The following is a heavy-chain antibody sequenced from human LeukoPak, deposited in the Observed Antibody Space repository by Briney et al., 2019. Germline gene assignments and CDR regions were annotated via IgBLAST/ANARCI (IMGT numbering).Heavy chain of an antibody. D-gene: IGHD3-3*01. CDR1: LYTFTSYG. CDR2: ISAFNGNT. J-gene: IGHJ6*02. CDR3: AREGGFLEWLSGYGMDV. V-gene: IGHV1-18*01. Sequence: GASVKVSCMASLYTFTSYGISSVRQAPGQGGEWMGWISAFNGNTNYAQKLRGRVTITTDTSTSTAYMELRSLRSDDTAEYYCAREGGFLEWLSGYGMDVWGQGTTVTVSS.